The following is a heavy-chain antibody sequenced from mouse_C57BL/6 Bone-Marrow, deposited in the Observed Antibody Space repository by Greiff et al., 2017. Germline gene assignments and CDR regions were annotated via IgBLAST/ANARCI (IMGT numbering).Heavy chain of an antibody. J-gene: IGHJ3*01. CDR1: GFTFSSYA. CDR2: ISSGGDYI. Sequence: EVKLMESGEGLVKPGGSLKLSCAASGFTFSSYAMSWVRQTPEKRLEWVAYISSGGDYIYYADTVKGRFTISRDNARNTLYLQMSSLKSEDTAMYYCTRGGWLGAYWGQGTLVTVSA. V-gene: IGHV5-9-1*02. CDR3: TRGGWLGAY. D-gene: IGHD1-1*02.